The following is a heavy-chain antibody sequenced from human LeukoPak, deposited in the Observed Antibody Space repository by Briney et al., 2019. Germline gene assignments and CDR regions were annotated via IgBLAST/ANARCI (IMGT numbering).Heavy chain of an antibody. V-gene: IGHV4-59*01. J-gene: IGHJ4*02. D-gene: IGHD2-15*01. CDR2: IYYSGST. CDR3: ARSGRYCSGGSCYSVDY. Sequence: SETLSLTCTVSGGSISSYYWSWIRQPPGKGLEWIGYIYYSGSTNYNPSLKGRVTISVDTSKNQFSLKLSSVTAADTAVYYCARSGRYCSGGSCYSVDYWGQGTLVTVSS. CDR1: GGSISSYY.